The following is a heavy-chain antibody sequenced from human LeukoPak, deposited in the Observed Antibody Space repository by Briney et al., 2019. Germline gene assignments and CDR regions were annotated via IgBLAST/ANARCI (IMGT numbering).Heavy chain of an antibody. V-gene: IGHV3-23*01. Sequence: PGGSLRLSCAASGFTFRSSAMSWVRQAPGKGLEWVSNISGSGSGGSTYYADSVKGRFTISRDNSKNTLYLQMNSLRAEDTAVYYCAKSGYNRFDYWGQGTLVTVSS. CDR2: ISGSGSGGST. D-gene: IGHD5-24*01. CDR3: AKSGYNRFDY. CDR1: GFTFRSSA. J-gene: IGHJ4*02.